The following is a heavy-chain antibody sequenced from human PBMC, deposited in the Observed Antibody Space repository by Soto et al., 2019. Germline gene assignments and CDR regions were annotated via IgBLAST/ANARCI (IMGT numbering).Heavy chain of an antibody. D-gene: IGHD4-4*01. J-gene: IGHJ6*02. CDR1: GITISNYF. CDR3: VAVAQYYALGV. Sequence: QVQLVESVGGVVQPGRSLRVSCAASGITISNYFMYWVRQAPGKGLEGVTAISYAGSNKPYSASVQGRFTITRDNSKNPLFLQINSLRDEDTAVYYCVAVAQYYALGVWGQGTTVAVSS. CDR2: ISYAGSNK. V-gene: IGHV3-30-3*01.